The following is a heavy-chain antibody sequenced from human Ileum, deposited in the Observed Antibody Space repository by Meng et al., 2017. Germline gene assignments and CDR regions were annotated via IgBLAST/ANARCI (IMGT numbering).Heavy chain of an antibody. Sequence: EVQLGGAGGGLVQPGGSLRLSCAASGFIFSSSGMNWVRQTPGKGLEWVSSISSSARNTYYADSVMGRFTISRDNSKNTVYLQMTSLRVEDTAVYYCAKDPDELDSWGQGTLVTVSS. CDR1: GFIFSSSG. J-gene: IGHJ4*02. CDR3: AKDPDELDS. V-gene: IGHV3-23*04. CDR2: ISSSARNT.